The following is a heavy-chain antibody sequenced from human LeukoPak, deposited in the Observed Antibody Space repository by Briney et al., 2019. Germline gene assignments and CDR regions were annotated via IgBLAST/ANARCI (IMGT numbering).Heavy chain of an antibody. J-gene: IGHJ4*02. V-gene: IGHV3-48*01. CDR1: GFTFSSYS. CDR2: ISSSSSSI. D-gene: IGHD6-6*01. Sequence: GGSLRLSCAASGFTFSSYSMNWVRQAPGKGLEWVSYISSSSSSIYYADSVKGRFTISRENSKNTLYLQMNSLRAEDTAVYYCAKDLTDSSLEGFDYWGQGTLVTVSS. CDR3: AKDLTDSSLEGFDY.